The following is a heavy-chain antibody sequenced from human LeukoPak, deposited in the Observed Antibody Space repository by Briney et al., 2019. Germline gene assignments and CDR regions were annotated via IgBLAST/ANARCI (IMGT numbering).Heavy chain of an antibody. CDR3: AKEGLTTAPSGHFDY. CDR2: ISSSGSTI. CDR1: GFTFSDYY. J-gene: IGHJ4*02. Sequence: GGSLRLSCAASGFTFSDYYMSWIRQAPGKGLEWVSYISSSGSTIYYADSLKGRFTISRDNAKNSLYLQMNSLRAEDTALYYCAKEGLTTAPSGHFDYWGQGTLVTVSS. V-gene: IGHV3-11*01. D-gene: IGHD4-11*01.